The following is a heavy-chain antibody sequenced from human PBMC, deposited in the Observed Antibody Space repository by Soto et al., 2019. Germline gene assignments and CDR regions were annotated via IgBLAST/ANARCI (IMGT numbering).Heavy chain of an antibody. Sequence: ASVKVSCKASGYTFTGYYMHWVRQAPGQRLEWMGWINAGNGNTKYSQKFQGRVTITRDTSASTAYMELSSLRSEDTAVYYCASTDVVVAATPIDYWGQGTLVTVSS. CDR3: ASTDVVVAATPIDY. CDR2: INAGNGNT. D-gene: IGHD2-15*01. CDR1: GYTFTGYY. V-gene: IGHV1-3*01. J-gene: IGHJ4*02.